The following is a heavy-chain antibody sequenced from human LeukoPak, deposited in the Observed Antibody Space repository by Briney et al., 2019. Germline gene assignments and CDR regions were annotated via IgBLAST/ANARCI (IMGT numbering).Heavy chain of an antibody. Sequence: SETLSLTCAVYGGSFSGYYWSWIRQPPGKGLEWIGEINHSGSANYNPSLKSRVTISVDTSKNQFSLKLISVTAADTAVYYCARLRVGATMDFDYWGQGTLVTVSS. CDR1: GGSFSGYY. D-gene: IGHD1-26*01. J-gene: IGHJ4*02. CDR2: INHSGSA. V-gene: IGHV4-34*01. CDR3: ARLRVGATMDFDY.